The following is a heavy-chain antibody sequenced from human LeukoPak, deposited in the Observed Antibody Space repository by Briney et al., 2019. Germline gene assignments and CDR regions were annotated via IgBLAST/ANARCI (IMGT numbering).Heavy chain of an antibody. Sequence: PGGSLRLSCAASGFTFSSYWMSWVRQAPGKGLEWVSAISGSGGSTYYADSMKGRFTISRDNSKNTLYLQMNSLRAEDTAVYYCAKAPNIVLMVYAIQAFDYWGQGTLVTVSS. D-gene: IGHD2-8*01. V-gene: IGHV3-23*01. CDR1: GFTFSSYW. CDR3: AKAPNIVLMVYAIQAFDY. J-gene: IGHJ4*02. CDR2: ISGSGGST.